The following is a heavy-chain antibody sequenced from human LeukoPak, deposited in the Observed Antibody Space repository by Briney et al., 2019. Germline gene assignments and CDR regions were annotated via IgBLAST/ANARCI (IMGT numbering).Heavy chain of an antibody. CDR1: GLTFSGYD. Sequence: GGSLRLSCAASGLTFSGYDMHWVRQAPGKGLEWVAVIWYDGSNKYYADSVKGRFTISRDNSKNTLYLQMNSLRAEDTAVYYCARDITFRRYDSRRGFDYWGQGTLVTVSS. V-gene: IGHV3-33*08. D-gene: IGHD3-22*01. J-gene: IGHJ4*02. CDR3: ARDITFRRYDSRRGFDY. CDR2: IWYDGSNK.